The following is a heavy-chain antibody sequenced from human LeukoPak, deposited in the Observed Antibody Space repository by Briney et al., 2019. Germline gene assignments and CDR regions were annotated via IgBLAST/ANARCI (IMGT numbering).Heavy chain of an antibody. CDR3: ARGGSKSPPGTSYYFDY. D-gene: IGHD3-16*01. J-gene: IGHJ4*02. V-gene: IGHV3-33*08. CDR2: IWYDGSNK. CDR1: GFTFSSYA. Sequence: PGGSLRLSCAASGFTFSSYAMHWVRQAPGEGLEWVAVIWYDGSNKYYADSVKGRFTISRDNSKNMLYLEMDSLRAEDTALYYCARGGSKSPPGTSYYFDYWGQGTLVTVSS.